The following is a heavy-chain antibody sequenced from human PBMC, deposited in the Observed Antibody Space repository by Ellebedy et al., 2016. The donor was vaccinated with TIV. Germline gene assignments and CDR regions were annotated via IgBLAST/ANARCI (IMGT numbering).Heavy chain of an antibody. J-gene: IGHJ4*02. D-gene: IGHD5-18*01. CDR1: GGSISSYY. CDR2: IQYSGNH. Sequence: SETLSLTCTVSGGSISSYYWSWIRQPPGKGLEWIGYIQYSGNHDYNPSLKSRATLSLDTSKNQFSLRVRSVTAADTAFYYCARHSRYNYGYFAAPRKYYFDNWGQGTLVTVSS. V-gene: IGHV4-59*08. CDR3: ARHSRYNYGYFAAPRKYYFDN.